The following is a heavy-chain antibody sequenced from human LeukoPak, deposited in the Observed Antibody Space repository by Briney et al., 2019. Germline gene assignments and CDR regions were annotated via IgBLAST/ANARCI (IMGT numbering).Heavy chain of an antibody. CDR1: GFTFSDYY. Sequence: GGSLRLSCTASGFTFSDYYMSCIRQAPGKGLEWVSYISDYGDTIYYADSVKGRFTISRDNTNNSLYLQMNSLRVEDTAIYYCARLKAGNWGQGTLVSVSS. J-gene: IGHJ4*02. V-gene: IGHV3-11*01. CDR2: ISDYGDTI. CDR3: ARLKAGN.